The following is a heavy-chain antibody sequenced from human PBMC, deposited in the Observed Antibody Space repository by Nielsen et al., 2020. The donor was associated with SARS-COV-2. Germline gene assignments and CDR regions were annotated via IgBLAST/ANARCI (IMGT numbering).Heavy chain of an antibody. CDR1: GYTFTSYY. CDR3: ASPAGGYRYGLNYHYYGMDV. D-gene: IGHD5-18*01. J-gene: IGHJ6*02. Sequence: ASVKVSCKASGYTFTSYYMHWVRQAPGHGLEWMGIINPSGGSTNYARNFQGRVAMTRDTSTSTVYMELSSLRSEDTALYYCASPAGGYRYGLNYHYYGMDVWGQGTTVTVSS. V-gene: IGHV1-46*01. CDR2: INPSGGST.